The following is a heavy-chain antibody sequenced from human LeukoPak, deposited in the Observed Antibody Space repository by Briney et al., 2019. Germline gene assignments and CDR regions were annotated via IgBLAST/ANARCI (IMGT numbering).Heavy chain of an antibody. CDR3: ARAILTGYPTHNWFDP. CDR2: IYHSGST. V-gene: IGHV4-4*02. J-gene: IGHJ5*02. CDR1: GGSISSSNW. D-gene: IGHD3-9*01. Sequence: PSETLSLTCAVSGGSISSSNWWSWVRQPPGKGLEWIGEIYHSGSTNYNPSLKSRVTISVDKSKNQFSLKLSSVTAADTAVYYCARAILTGYPTHNWFDPWGQGTLVTVSS.